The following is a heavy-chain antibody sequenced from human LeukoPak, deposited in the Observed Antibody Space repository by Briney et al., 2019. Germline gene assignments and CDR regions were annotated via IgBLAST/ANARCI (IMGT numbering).Heavy chain of an antibody. CDR3: ARDRLERWFGELLGDYYYYMDV. V-gene: IGHV3-7*01. CDR1: GFTFSSYW. J-gene: IGHJ6*03. D-gene: IGHD3-10*01. CDR2: IKQDGSEK. Sequence: GGSLRLSCAASGFTFSSYWMSWVRQAPGKGLEWVANIKQDGSEKYYVDSVKGRFTISRDNAKNSLYLQMNSLRAEDTAVYYCARDRLERWFGELLGDYYYYMDVWGKGTTVTISS.